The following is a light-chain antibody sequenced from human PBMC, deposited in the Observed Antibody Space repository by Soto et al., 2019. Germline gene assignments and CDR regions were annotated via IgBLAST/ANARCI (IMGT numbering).Light chain of an antibody. Sequence: DIQLTRSTSSVSASVGDRVAITCRSSEDISTWLAWYQQKPGKAPKLLIYKASTLKSGVPSRFSGSGSGTEFTLTISSLQPDDFATYYCQHYNSYSEAFGQGTKVDI. J-gene: IGKJ1*01. CDR1: EDISTW. CDR2: KAS. CDR3: QHYNSYSEA. V-gene: IGKV1-5*03.